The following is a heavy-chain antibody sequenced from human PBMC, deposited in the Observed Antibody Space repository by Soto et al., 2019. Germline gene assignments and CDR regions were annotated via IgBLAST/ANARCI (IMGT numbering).Heavy chain of an antibody. CDR1: GFTFSSYS. D-gene: IGHD5-12*01. J-gene: IGHJ4*02. V-gene: IGHV3-21*01. Sequence: VQLVESGGGLVKPGGSLRLSCAASGFTFSSYSMNWVRQAPGKGLEWVSSISSSSSYIYYADSVKGRFTISRDNAKNSLYLQMNRLRAEDTAVYYCASMPREYSGYDLGYWGQGTLVTVSS. CDR2: ISSSSSYI. CDR3: ASMPREYSGYDLGY.